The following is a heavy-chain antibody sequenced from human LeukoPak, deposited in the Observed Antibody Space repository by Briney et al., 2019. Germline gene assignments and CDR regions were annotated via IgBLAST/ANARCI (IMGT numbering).Heavy chain of an antibody. CDR3: AREGGSNAFDI. Sequence: KASETLSLTCTVSGGSISSYYWSWIRQPPGKGLEWIGYIYYSGSTNYNPSLKSRVTISVDTSKNQFSLKLSSVTAADTAVYYCAREGGSNAFDIWGQGTMVTVSS. D-gene: IGHD6-13*01. J-gene: IGHJ3*02. CDR1: GGSISSYY. V-gene: IGHV4-59*01. CDR2: IYYSGST.